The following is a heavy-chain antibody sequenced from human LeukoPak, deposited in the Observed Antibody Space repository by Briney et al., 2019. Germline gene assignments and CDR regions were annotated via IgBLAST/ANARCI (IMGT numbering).Heavy chain of an antibody. CDR2: INPNSGGT. Sequence: ASVKVSCKASGYTFTGYYMHWVRQGPGQGLEWMGWINPNSGGTNYAQKFQGRVTMTRDTSISTVYMELSRLRSDDTAVYYCAREIGDSSSWYYPRWFDPWGQGTLVTVSS. CDR3: AREIGDSSSWYYPRWFDP. D-gene: IGHD6-13*01. J-gene: IGHJ5*02. CDR1: GYTFTGYY. V-gene: IGHV1-2*02.